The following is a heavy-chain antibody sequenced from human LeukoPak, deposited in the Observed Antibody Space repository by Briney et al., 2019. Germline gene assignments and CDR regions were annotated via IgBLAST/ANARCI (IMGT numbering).Heavy chain of an antibody. Sequence: GAALQISCQGSGYGFTSYWIGWVRRMPGKGREWMGIIYHGGSDTRYSPSFQGQVTISADKSISTAYLQWSSVKASDTAVYYCARIVRGSGWFFDYWGQGTLVTDSS. CDR3: ARIVRGSGWFFDY. V-gene: IGHV5-51*01. CDR1: GYGFTSYW. CDR2: IYHGGSDT. D-gene: IGHD6-19*01. J-gene: IGHJ4*02.